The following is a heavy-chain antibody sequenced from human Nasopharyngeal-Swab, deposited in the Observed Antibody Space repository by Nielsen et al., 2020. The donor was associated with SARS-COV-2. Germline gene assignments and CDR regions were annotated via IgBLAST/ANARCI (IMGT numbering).Heavy chain of an antibody. D-gene: IGHD2-21*02. J-gene: IGHJ4*02. CDR3: ARDSSGGDVSYFDY. Sequence: GESLKISCAASGFTFSDYYMSWIRQAPGKGLEWVSYISSSGSTIYYADSVKGRFTISRDNAKNSLYLQMNSLGAEDTAVYYCARDSSGGDVSYFDYWGQGTLVTVSS. CDR1: GFTFSDYY. V-gene: IGHV3-11*04. CDR2: ISSSGSTI.